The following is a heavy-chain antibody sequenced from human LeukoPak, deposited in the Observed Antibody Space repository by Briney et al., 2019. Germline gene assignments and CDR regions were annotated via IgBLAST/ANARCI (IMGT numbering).Heavy chain of an antibody. V-gene: IGHV1-2*02. CDR2: INPNSGGT. CDR3: ARDVYDSSGYIDAFDI. CDR1: GYTFTGYC. J-gene: IGHJ3*02. Sequence: ASVKISCKASGYTFTGYCMHWVRQAPGQGLEWMVWINPNSGGTNYAQKFQGRVTMTRDTSISTAYMELSRLRSDDTAVYYCARDVYDSSGYIDAFDIWGQGTMVTVSS. D-gene: IGHD3-22*01.